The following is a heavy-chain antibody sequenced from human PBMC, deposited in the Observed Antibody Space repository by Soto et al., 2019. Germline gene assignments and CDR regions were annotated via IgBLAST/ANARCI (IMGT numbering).Heavy chain of an antibody. CDR1: GYSITSYW. CDR3: ARGYSSSSGWFDP. Sequence: PGAALKTSWKGFGYSITSYWNGGVRQMPGKGLEWMGIIYPCDSNTRYSPALQGQVTISAHKSISTAYLQWSSLKASDTAMYCCARGYSSSSGWFDPWGQGTLVTVSS. J-gene: IGHJ5*02. CDR2: IYPCDSNT. D-gene: IGHD6-6*01. V-gene: IGHV5-51*01.